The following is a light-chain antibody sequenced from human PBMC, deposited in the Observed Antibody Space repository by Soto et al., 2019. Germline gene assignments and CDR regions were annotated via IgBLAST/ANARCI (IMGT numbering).Light chain of an antibody. CDR1: QSISGW. J-gene: IGKJ1*01. CDR2: KAS. Sequence: IQMTQSPSTLSASVGDRVTITCRASQSISGWLAWYQQKPGKAPKLLIYKASSLESGVPSRFSGSGSGTEFTLTISSLQPDDFATYYCQQYNSYSTFGQGTKVDIK. CDR3: QQYNSYST. V-gene: IGKV1-5*03.